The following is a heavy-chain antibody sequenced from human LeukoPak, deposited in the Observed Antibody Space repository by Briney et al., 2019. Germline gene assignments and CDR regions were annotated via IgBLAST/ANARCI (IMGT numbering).Heavy chain of an antibody. CDR1: GGSISSGTYY. Sequence: SQTLSLTCTVSGGSISSGTYYWSWIRQPAGKGLEYIGHIYTRGSTNYNPSLTSRVTISVDTSKNQFSLKLTSVPAADTAVYYCARDSGGGSGSYYRYFDSWGQGTLVTVSS. CDR3: ARDSGGGSGSYYRYFDS. D-gene: IGHD3-10*01. V-gene: IGHV4-61*09. J-gene: IGHJ4*02. CDR2: IYTRGST.